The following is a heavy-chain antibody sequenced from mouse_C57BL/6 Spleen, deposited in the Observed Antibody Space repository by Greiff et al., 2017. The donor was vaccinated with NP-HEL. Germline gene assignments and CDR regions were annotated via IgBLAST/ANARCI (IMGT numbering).Heavy chain of an antibody. V-gene: IGHV5-6*01. D-gene: IGHD4-1*01. CDR2: ISSGGSYT. Sequence: EVQRVESGGDLVKPGGSLKLSCAASGFTFSSYGMSWVRQTPDKRLEWVATISSGGSYTYYPDSVKGRFTISRDNAKNTLYLQMSSLKSEDTAMYYCARHGTGIGAMDYWGQGTSVTVSS. J-gene: IGHJ4*01. CDR3: ARHGTGIGAMDY. CDR1: GFTFSSYG.